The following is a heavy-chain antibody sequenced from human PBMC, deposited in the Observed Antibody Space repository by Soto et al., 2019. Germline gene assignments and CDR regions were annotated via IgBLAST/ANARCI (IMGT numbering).Heavy chain of an antibody. J-gene: IGHJ5*02. CDR2: INPSGGST. CDR3: ARSAPAAGTGYSYENNCFDP. CDR1: GYTFTSYY. Sequence: ASVKVSCKASGYTFTSYYMHWVRQAPGQGLEWMGIINPSGGSTSYAQKFQGRVTMTRDTSTSTVYMELSSLRSEDTAVYYCARSAPAAGTGYSYENNCFDPWGQGTLVIVSS. V-gene: IGHV1-46*01. D-gene: IGHD6-13*01.